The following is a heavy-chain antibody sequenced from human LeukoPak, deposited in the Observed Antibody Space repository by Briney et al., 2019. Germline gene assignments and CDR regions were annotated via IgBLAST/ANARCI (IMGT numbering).Heavy chain of an antibody. Sequence: GGSLRLSCAASGFTVSSNYMSWVRQAPGKGLEWVSVIYSGGSTYYADSVKGRFTISRDNAKNTLYLQMNSLRAEDTAVYYCARVERWYSIDYWGQGTLVTVSS. CDR1: GFTVSSNY. CDR2: IYSGGST. CDR3: ARVERWYSIDY. V-gene: IGHV3-66*01. D-gene: IGHD6-13*01. J-gene: IGHJ4*02.